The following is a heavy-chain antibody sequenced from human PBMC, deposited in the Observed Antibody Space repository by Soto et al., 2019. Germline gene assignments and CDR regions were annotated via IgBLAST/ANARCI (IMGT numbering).Heavy chain of an antibody. D-gene: IGHD3-10*01. J-gene: IGHJ5*02. CDR2: IYYSGST. CDR1: GGSISSYY. V-gene: IGHV4-59*01. CDR3: ARDRGYYGSVP. Sequence: QVQLQESGPGLVKPSETLSLTCTVSGGSISSYYWSWIRQPPGKGLEWIGYIYYSGSTNYNPSLKSRVTISVDTSKNQFSLKLSSVTAADTAVYYCARDRGYYGSVPWGQGTLVTVSS.